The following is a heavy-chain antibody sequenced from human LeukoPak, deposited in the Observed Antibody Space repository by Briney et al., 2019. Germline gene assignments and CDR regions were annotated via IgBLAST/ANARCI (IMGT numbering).Heavy chain of an antibody. V-gene: IGHV3-30*18. CDR2: ISYDGSNK. D-gene: IGHD5-18*01. Sequence: QTGGSLRLSCAASGFPFSSYGMHWVRQAPGKGLEWVAVISYDGSNKYYADSVKGRFTISRDNSKNTLYLQMNSLRAEDTAVYYCAKDPKLRFRYSYGNGPADYWGQGTLVTVSS. CDR3: AKDPKLRFRYSYGNGPADY. CDR1: GFPFSSYG. J-gene: IGHJ4*02.